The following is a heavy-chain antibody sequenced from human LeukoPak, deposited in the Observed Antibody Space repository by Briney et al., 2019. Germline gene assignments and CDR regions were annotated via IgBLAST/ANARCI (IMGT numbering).Heavy chain of an antibody. D-gene: IGHD6-6*01. CDR3: ARGGRLYSSSSSRPFDY. Sequence: ASVNVSCKASGGTFSSYAISWVRQAPGQGLEWMGGIIPIFGTANYAQKFQGRVTITADESTSTAYMELSSLRSEDTAVYYCARGGRLYSSSSSRPFDYWGQGTLVTVSS. CDR2: IIPIFGTA. V-gene: IGHV1-69*01. CDR1: GGTFSSYA. J-gene: IGHJ4*02.